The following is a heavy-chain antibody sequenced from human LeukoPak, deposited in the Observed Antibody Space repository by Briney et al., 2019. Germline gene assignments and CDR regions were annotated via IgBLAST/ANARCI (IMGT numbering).Heavy chain of an antibody. Sequence: GGSLRLSCAASGFTFDVYGMHWVRQASGKGLEWVSVIYSGGSTYYADSVKGRFTISRDNSKNTLYLQMNSLRAEDTAVYYCARYYDILTGYYPGDYYYGMDVWGQGTTVTVSS. V-gene: IGHV3-66*01. D-gene: IGHD3-9*01. CDR1: GFTFDVYG. CDR2: IYSGGST. J-gene: IGHJ6*02. CDR3: ARYYDILTGYYPGDYYYGMDV.